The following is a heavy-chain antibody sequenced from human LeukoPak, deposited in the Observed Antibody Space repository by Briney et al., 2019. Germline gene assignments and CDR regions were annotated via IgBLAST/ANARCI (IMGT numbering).Heavy chain of an antibody. J-gene: IGHJ3*02. CDR1: GFTFSSYG. CDR3: AKWIFITMIVDDAFDI. V-gene: IGHV3-23*01. CDR2: ITGSGGST. D-gene: IGHD3-22*01. Sequence: PGGSLRLSCAASGFTFSSYGMSWVRQAPGKGLEWVSAITGSGGSTYYADSVKGRFTISRDKSKNTLYLQMNGLRAEDTAVYYCAKWIFITMIVDDAFDIWGQGTMVTVSS.